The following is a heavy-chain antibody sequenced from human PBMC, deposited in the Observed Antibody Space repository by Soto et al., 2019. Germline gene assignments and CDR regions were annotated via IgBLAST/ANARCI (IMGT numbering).Heavy chain of an antibody. Sequence: QVQRVQSGAEVKKPGSSVKVSCKASGGTFSSYAISWVRQAPGQGLEWMGGIIPIFGTANYAQKFQGRVTITAVESTSTAYMELNSLRSEDTAVYYCARLFGVALYNWFDPWGQGTLVTVSS. CDR2: IIPIFGTA. J-gene: IGHJ5*02. D-gene: IGHD3-3*01. CDR1: GGTFSSYA. V-gene: IGHV1-69*12. CDR3: ARLFGVALYNWFDP.